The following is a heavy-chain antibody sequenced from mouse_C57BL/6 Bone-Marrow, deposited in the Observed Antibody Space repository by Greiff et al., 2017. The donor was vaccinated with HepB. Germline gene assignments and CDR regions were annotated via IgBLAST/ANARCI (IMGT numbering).Heavy chain of an antibody. CDR2: SRNKANDYTT. J-gene: IGHJ2*01. Sequence: EVQLVESGGGLVQSGRSLRLSCATSGFTFSDFYMEWVRQAPGKGLEWIAASRNKANDYTTEYSASVKGRFIVSRDTSQRIIYLQMDALRAEDTAIYCCARDACLHYNGSGGQGTTLTVSS. D-gene: IGHD1-1*01. CDR3: ARDACLHYNGS. V-gene: IGHV7-1*01. CDR1: GFTFSDFY.